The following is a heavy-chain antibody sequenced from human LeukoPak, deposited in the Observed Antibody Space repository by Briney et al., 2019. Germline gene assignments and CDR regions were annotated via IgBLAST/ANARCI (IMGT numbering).Heavy chain of an antibody. CDR3: AREDDYGDYDY. CDR2: IQQDGGEK. J-gene: IGHJ4*02. V-gene: IGHV3-7*01. D-gene: IGHD4-17*01. CDR1: GFTFIGHW. Sequence: GGSLRLACAASGFTFIGHWMGWVRQAPGKWLEWVANIQQDGGEKSYADSVKGRFTISRDNAKNSLYLEMNSLRADDTALYYCAREDDYGDYDYWGQGTLVTVSS.